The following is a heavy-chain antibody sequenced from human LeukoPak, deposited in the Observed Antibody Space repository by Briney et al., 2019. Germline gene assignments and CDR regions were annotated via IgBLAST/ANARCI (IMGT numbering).Heavy chain of an antibody. J-gene: IGHJ3*02. CDR1: GGSVNSYY. D-gene: IGHD4-17*01. CDR2: IYTTGRT. V-gene: IGHV4-59*02. CDR3: ARDPTTVTKGFDI. Sequence: SETLSLTCSVSGGSVNSYYWSWIRQPPGKGLEWIGYIYTTGRTNYNPSLKSRVTISVDTSKNQFSLKLSSVTAADTAVYYCARDPTTVTKGFDIWGQGTLVTVSS.